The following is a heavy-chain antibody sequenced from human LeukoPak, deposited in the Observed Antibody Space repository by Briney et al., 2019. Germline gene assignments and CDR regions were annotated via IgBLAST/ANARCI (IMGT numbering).Heavy chain of an antibody. CDR1: GFTFSSYS. D-gene: IGHD3-16*02. Sequence: VGSLRLSCAASGFTFSSYSMNWVRQAPGKGLEWVSSISSSSSYIYYADSVKGRFTISRDNAKNSLYLQMNSLRAEDTAVYYCASLRDFGGVIVNPLYWGQGTLVTVSS. J-gene: IGHJ4*02. CDR3: ASLRDFGGVIVNPLY. CDR2: ISSSSSYI. V-gene: IGHV3-21*01.